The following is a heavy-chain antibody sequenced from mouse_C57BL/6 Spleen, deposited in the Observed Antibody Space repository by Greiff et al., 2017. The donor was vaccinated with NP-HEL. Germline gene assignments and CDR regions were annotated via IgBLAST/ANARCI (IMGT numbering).Heavy chain of an antibody. CDR1: GYTFTDYN. CDR2: INPNNGGT. Sequence: EVQLQQSGPELVKPGASVKIPCKASGYTFTDYNKDWVKQSHGKSLEWIGDINPNNGGTIYNQKFKGKATLTVDKSSSTAYMELRSLTSEDTAVYYCARSPRSNYSFAYWGQGTLVTVSA. J-gene: IGHJ3*01. CDR3: ARSPRSNYSFAY. V-gene: IGHV1-18*01. D-gene: IGHD2-5*01.